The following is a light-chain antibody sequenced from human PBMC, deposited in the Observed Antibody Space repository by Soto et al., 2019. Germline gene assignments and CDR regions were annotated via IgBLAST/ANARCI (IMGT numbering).Light chain of an antibody. J-gene: IGKJ1*01. CDR1: QSVSSK. Sequence: EIVMTQSPATLSVSPGERATLSCRASQSVSSKLAWYQQKPGQAPRLLIYRASTRATDIPARFSGSRSGTEFTLTISSLQSADFAVYYCQQYNNWPPATFGQGTKVDIK. CDR3: QQYNNWPPAT. CDR2: RAS. V-gene: IGKV3-15*01.